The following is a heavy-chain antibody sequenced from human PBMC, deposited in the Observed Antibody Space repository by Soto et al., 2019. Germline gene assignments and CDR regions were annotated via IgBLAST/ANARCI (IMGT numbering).Heavy chain of an antibody. Sequence: QVQLQESGPGLVRPSQTLSLICSVSGGSLSSDRYYWIWLRQRPGKGLERIGYIFYSGNAYYNPSLNSRVTISMHISKHQFSLKVNSATAADSAVYYCATSPTASTTPLFDCWSKGTLVTVSS. V-gene: IGHV4-31*03. CDR3: ATSPTASTTPLFDC. CDR1: GGSLSSDRYY. D-gene: IGHD5-12*01. CDR2: IFYSGNA. J-gene: IGHJ4*02.